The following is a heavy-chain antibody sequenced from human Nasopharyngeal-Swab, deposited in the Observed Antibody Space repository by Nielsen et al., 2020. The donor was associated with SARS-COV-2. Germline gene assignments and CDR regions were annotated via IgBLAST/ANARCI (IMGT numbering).Heavy chain of an antibody. CDR2: INSDGSST. V-gene: IGHV3-74*01. CDR3: AKELDTVVVPDFDYGMDV. J-gene: IGHJ6*02. Sequence: GESLQISCAASGFTFSSYWMHWVRQAPGKGLVWVSRINSDGSSTSYADSVKGRFTISRDNAKNTLYLQMNSLRAEDTAVYYCAKELDTVVVPDFDYGMDVWGQGTTVTVSS. D-gene: IGHD2-2*03. CDR1: GFTFSSYW.